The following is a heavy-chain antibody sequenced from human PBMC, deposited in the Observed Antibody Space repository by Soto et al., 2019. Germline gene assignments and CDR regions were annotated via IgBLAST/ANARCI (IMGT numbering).Heavy chain of an antibody. Sequence: GGSLRLSCAAAGVTISDYYLDWVRQAPGMGLEWVARTRNKVNSYTTEYAASVKGRFTISRDNSKNTLYLQMNSLRAEDTAVYYCAKESFGGVIVPFDYWGQGTLVTVSS. J-gene: IGHJ4*02. V-gene: IGHV3-72*01. CDR1: GVTISDYY. CDR2: TRNKVNSYTT. D-gene: IGHD3-16*02. CDR3: AKESFGGVIVPFDY.